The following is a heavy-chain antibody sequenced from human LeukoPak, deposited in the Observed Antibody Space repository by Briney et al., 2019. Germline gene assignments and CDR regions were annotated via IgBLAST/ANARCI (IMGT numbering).Heavy chain of an antibody. Sequence: GGSLRLSCAASGFSVTNNYMSWVRQAPGKGPEWVSVFYVGGATYYADSVKGRFTISRDNSENTLYLQMKSLRAEDTAVYYCARGDGYNFFDYWGQGTLVTVSS. D-gene: IGHD5-24*01. CDR2: FYVGGAT. CDR1: GFSVTNNY. V-gene: IGHV3-53*01. CDR3: ARGDGYNFFDY. J-gene: IGHJ4*02.